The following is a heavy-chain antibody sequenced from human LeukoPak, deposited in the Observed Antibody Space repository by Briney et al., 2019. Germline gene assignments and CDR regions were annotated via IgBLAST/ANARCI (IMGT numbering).Heavy chain of an antibody. CDR2: INPSGGST. Sequence: ASVKVSCKASGYTFTSYYMHWVRQAPGQGLEWMGIINPSGGSTSYAQKFQGRVTMTRDMSTSTVYMELSSLRFEDTAVYYCARETVNGGNSEYFQHWGQGTLVTVSS. D-gene: IGHD4-23*01. CDR1: GYTFTSYY. J-gene: IGHJ1*01. CDR3: ARETVNGGNSEYFQH. V-gene: IGHV1-46*01.